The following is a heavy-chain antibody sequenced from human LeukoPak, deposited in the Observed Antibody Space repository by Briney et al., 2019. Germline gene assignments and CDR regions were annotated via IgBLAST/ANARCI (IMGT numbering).Heavy chain of an antibody. D-gene: IGHD2-8*02. CDR2: INPNSGGT. CDR1: GYTFTGYY. Sequence: ASVKVSCATSGYTFTGYYIHWVRQAPGHWLEWVGWINPNSGGTNFAERFQGRVTMTADTSISTAYMELSSLGSGDTAVYYCAREDIILKPDVANPYSSLDLWGRGTLVTVSS. V-gene: IGHV1-2*02. CDR3: AREDIILKPDVANPYSSLDL. J-gene: IGHJ2*01.